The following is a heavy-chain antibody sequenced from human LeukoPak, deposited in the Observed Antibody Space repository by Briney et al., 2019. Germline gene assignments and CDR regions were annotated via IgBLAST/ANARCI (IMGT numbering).Heavy chain of an antibody. Sequence: PSETLSLTCGVYGGSFSGYYWTWIRQPPGKGLEWIGELNHRGSTNYNPSLKSRVTISVDTSKNEFSLNLDSVTAADTAVYYCARTTYYEFWSGSPGAFDIWGQGSRVTVSS. CDR3: ARTTYYEFWSGSPGAFDI. J-gene: IGHJ3*02. CDR1: GGSFSGYY. CDR2: LNHRGST. V-gene: IGHV4-34*01. D-gene: IGHD3-3*01.